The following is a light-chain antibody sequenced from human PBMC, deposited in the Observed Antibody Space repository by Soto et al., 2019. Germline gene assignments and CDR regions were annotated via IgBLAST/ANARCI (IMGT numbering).Light chain of an antibody. CDR1: QSVTSSY. CDR3: QQYGSSPQS. CDR2: GAS. V-gene: IGKV3-20*01. Sequence: EIVLTQSPGTLSLSPGERATLSCTASQSVTSSYLSWYQQKPGQPPRLLIYGASSRATGIPDRFSGGGSGTDFTLTISRLEPEDFAVYYCQQYGSSPQSFGQGTKVEIK. J-gene: IGKJ1*01.